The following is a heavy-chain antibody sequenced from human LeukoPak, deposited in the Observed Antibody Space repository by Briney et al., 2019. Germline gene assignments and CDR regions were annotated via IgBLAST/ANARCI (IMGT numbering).Heavy chain of an antibody. CDR2: INSDGSTT. CDR3: ARVIYSGWQGELSD. Sequence: PGGSLRLSCAASGFTFSGYGMHWVRQAPGKGLVWVSRINSDGSTTSYADSVMGRFTISRDNAKNTLYLQMNSLRAEDTAVYYCARVIYSGWQGELSDWGQGTLVTVSS. V-gene: IGHV3-74*01. CDR1: GFTFSGYG. D-gene: IGHD6-19*01. J-gene: IGHJ4*02.